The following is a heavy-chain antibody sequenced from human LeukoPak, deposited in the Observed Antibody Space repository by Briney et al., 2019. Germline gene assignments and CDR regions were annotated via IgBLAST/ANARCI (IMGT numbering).Heavy chain of an antibody. CDR1: GFTFSSYS. V-gene: IGHV3-74*01. CDR2: INSDGSST. D-gene: IGHD6-25*01. Sequence: GGSLRLSCAASGFTFSSYSMNWVRQAPGKGLVWVSRINSDGSSTSYADSVKGRFTISRDNAKNTLYLQMNSLRAEDTAVYYCAREAAAPNYYYYYMDVWGKGTTVTISS. CDR3: AREAAAPNYYYYYMDV. J-gene: IGHJ6*03.